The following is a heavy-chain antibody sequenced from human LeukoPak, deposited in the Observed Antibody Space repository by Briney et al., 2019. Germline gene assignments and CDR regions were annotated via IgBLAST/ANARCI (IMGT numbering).Heavy chain of an antibody. Sequence: PSETLSLTCAVYGVSFSGYYWSWIRQPPGKGLEWIGEINHSGSTNYNPSLKSRVTISVDTSKNQFSLQLSSVTAADTAVYYCARHPRAYYYDSSGYYFDYWGQGTLVTVSS. CDR3: ARHPRAYYYDSSGYYFDY. V-gene: IGHV4-34*01. D-gene: IGHD3-22*01. J-gene: IGHJ4*02. CDR2: INHSGST. CDR1: GVSFSGYY.